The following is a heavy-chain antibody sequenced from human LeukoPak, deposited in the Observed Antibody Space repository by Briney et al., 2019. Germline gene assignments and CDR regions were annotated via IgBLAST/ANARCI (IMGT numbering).Heavy chain of an antibody. V-gene: IGHV3-74*01. J-gene: IGHJ4*02. CDR3: ARGNWDTAMVDY. CDR2: TNGDGSST. CDR1: GFTFDDYA. D-gene: IGHD5-18*01. Sequence: HPGGSLRLSCAASGFTFDDYAMHWVRQAPGKGLVWVSRTNGDGSSTSYAGSVKGRFTISRDNAKNTLYLQMNSLRAEDTAVYYCARGNWDTAMVDYWGQGTLVTVSS.